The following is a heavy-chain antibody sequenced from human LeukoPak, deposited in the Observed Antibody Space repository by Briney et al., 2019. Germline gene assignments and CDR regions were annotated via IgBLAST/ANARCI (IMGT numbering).Heavy chain of an antibody. CDR1: GFTFSSYN. V-gene: IGHV3-21*01. J-gene: IGHJ6*03. CDR3: ARDVPDPHIAVAASQDYLYMDV. CDR2: ISSSSSHI. D-gene: IGHD6-19*01. Sequence: PGGSLRLSCTASGFTFSSYNMNWVRQAPGKGLEWVSCISSSSSHIYYADSVKGRFTISRDNAKNSLYLQMNSLRAEDTAVFYCARDVPDPHIAVAASQDYLYMDVWGRGTTVTVSS.